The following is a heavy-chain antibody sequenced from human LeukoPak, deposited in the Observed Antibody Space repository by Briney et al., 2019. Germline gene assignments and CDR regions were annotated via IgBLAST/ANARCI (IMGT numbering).Heavy chain of an antibody. D-gene: IGHD3-10*01. CDR3: ARLTMVRGVSY. J-gene: IGHJ4*02. Sequence: GASLKLSCVASGFTFSDYYMSWIRQAPGKGLEWVSYISSSGSTIYYADSVKGRFTISRDNAKNSLYLQMNSLRAEDTAVYYCARLTMVRGVSYWGQGTLVTVSS. V-gene: IGHV3-11*01. CDR1: GFTFSDYY. CDR2: ISSSGSTI.